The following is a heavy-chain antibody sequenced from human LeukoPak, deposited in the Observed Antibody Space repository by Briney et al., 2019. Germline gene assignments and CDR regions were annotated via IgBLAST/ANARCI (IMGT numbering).Heavy chain of an antibody. CDR1: GGSISSSGYY. D-gene: IGHD3-22*01. J-gene: IGHJ4*02. CDR2: ISSGGST. V-gene: IGHV4-39*01. Sequence: PSETLSLTCTVSGGSISSSGYYWGWIRQPPGKGLEWIGSISSGGSTHYIPSLKSRVTISVDTPKNQFSLKLSSATAADTAVFYCARRSYDGSGYYYVDYWGQGTLVTVSS. CDR3: ARRSYDGSGYYYVDY.